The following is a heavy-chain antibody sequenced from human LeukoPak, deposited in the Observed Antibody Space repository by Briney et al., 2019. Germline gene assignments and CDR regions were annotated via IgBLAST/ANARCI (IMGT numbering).Heavy chain of an antibody. V-gene: IGHV3-72*01. Sequence: GGSLRLSCAASGFTFSSYSMNWVRQAPGKGLEWVGRTRNKANSYSTEYAASVKGRFTISRDESKNSLYLQMNSLKTEDTPVYYCARGGTHYYDSSAYYSPWGQGTLVTVSS. CDR1: GFTFSSYS. CDR3: ARGGTHYYDSSAYYSP. D-gene: IGHD3-22*01. J-gene: IGHJ5*02. CDR2: TRNKANSYST.